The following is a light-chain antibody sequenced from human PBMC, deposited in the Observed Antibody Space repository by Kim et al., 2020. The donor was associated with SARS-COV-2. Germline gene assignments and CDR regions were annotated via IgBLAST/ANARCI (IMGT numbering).Light chain of an antibody. CDR2: GAS. J-gene: IGKJ1*01. CDR1: QSVSSD. V-gene: IGKV3-15*01. Sequence: SPGERATLSCRASQSVSSDLAWYQQIPGQAPRLLIYGASTRATVIPARFSGSGSGTEFTLTISSLQSEDFAVYYCQQYNSWPPYTFGQGTKVDIK. CDR3: QQYNSWPPYT.